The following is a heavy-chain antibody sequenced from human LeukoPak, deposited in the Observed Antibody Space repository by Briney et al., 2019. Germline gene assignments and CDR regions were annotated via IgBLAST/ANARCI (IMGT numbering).Heavy chain of an antibody. D-gene: IGHD3-3*01. V-gene: IGHV4-59*01. CDR3: ARDRNFWSAHRAFDP. Sequence: PSETLSLTCTVSGGSISSYYWSWIRQPPGKGLEWIGYIYYSGSTNYNPSLKSRVTISVDTSKNQFSLKLSSVTAADTAVYYCARDRNFWSAHRAFDPWGQGTLVTVSS. J-gene: IGHJ5*02. CDR2: IYYSGST. CDR1: GGSISSYY.